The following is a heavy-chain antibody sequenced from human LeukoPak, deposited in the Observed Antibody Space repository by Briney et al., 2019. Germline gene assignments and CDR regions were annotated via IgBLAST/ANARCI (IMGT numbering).Heavy chain of an antibody. J-gene: IGHJ5*02. Sequence: GGSLRLSCAASGFTFSSYGMHWVRQAPGKGLGWVAVISYDGSNKYYADSVKGRFTISRDNSKNTLYLQMNSLRAEDTAVYYCAKRDTIGWYQGGGWFDPWGQGTLVTVSS. CDR1: GFTFSSYG. CDR3: AKRDTIGWYQGGGWFDP. D-gene: IGHD6-19*01. V-gene: IGHV3-30*18. CDR2: ISYDGSNK.